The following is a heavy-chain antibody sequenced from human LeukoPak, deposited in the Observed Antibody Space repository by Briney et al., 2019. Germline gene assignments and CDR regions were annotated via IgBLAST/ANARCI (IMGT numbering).Heavy chain of an antibody. V-gene: IGHV4-34*01. D-gene: IGHD6-13*01. J-gene: IGHJ4*02. CDR2: INHSGST. CDR1: GGSFSGYY. CDR3: ARGWGSSSWYMSDFVDY. Sequence: PSETLSLTCAVHGGSFSGYYWSWIRQPPGKGLEWIGEINHSGSTNYNPSLKSRVTISVDTSKNQFSLKLSSVTAADTAVYYCARGWGSSSWYMSDFVDYWGQGTLVTVSS.